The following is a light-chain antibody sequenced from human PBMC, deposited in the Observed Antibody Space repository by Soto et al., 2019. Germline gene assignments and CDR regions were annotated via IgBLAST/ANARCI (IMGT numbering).Light chain of an antibody. CDR3: SSYTSSSTGV. Sequence: QSALTQPASVSGSPGQSITISCTGTSSDVGGYNYVSWYQHHPGKAPQLMIYDVSNRPSGVSHRFSGTKSANTASLTISGLHAEDEDDYYCSSYTSSSTGVFGTGTKLTVL. J-gene: IGLJ1*01. CDR2: DVS. CDR1: SSDVGGYNY. V-gene: IGLV2-14*03.